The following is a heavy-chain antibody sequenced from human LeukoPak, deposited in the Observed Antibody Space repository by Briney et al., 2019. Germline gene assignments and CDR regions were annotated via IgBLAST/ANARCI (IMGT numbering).Heavy chain of an antibody. J-gene: IGHJ4*02. CDR1: GFTFTSYM. Sequence: GGSLRLSCSASGFTFTSYMMNWVRQAPGKGLEWVSSIDSSSTYIYYADSVKGRFTISRDNAQNSLYLQVNSLRAEDTAVYYCTRGSYGDYEYWGQGTLVTVSS. V-gene: IGHV3-21*01. CDR2: IDSSSTYI. D-gene: IGHD4-17*01. CDR3: TRGSYGDYEY.